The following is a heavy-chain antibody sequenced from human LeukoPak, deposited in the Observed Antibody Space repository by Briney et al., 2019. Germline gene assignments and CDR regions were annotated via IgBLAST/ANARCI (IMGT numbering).Heavy chain of an antibody. D-gene: IGHD2-15*01. CDR1: GGTFSSYA. V-gene: IGHV1-69*05. CDR3: ARDSGYCSGGCFDY. J-gene: IGHJ4*02. Sequence: SVKVSCKASGGTFSSYAISWVRQAPGQGLEWMGGIIPIFGTASYAQKFQGRVTMTRDTSTSTVYMELSSLRSEDTAVYYCARDSGYCSGGCFDYWGQGTLVTVSS. CDR2: IIPIFGTA.